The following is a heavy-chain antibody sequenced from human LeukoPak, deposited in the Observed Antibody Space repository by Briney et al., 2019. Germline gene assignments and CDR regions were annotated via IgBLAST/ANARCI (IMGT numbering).Heavy chain of an antibody. D-gene: IGHD2-2*01. CDR3: ARDTNQLTYSDY. Sequence: GASVKVSCKASGYTFTSYDFNWVRQATGQRPEWMGWMSPNSGDTGYAQKFQDRVTMTRNTSISTAYMELSSLRSDDTAVYYCARDTNQLTYSDYWGQGTLVTVSS. V-gene: IGHV1-8*01. CDR1: GYTFTSYD. J-gene: IGHJ4*02. CDR2: MSPNSGDT.